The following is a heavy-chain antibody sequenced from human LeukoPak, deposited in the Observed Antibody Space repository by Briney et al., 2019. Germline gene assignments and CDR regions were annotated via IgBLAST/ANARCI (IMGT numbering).Heavy chain of an antibody. CDR3: ASGSVGATRHFDY. CDR1: GFTFSTYE. V-gene: IGHV3-48*03. D-gene: IGHD1-26*01. J-gene: IGHJ4*02. Sequence: PGGSLRLSCAASGFTFSTYEMNWVRQAPGKGLEWVSYISSSGSTIYYADSVKGRFTISRDNAKNSLYLQMNSLRAEDTAVYYCASGSVGATRHFDYWGQGTLVTVSS. CDR2: ISSSGSTI.